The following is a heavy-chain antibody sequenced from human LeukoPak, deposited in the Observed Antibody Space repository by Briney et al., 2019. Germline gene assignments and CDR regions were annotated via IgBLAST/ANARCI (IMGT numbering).Heavy chain of an antibody. D-gene: IGHD1-7*01. V-gene: IGHV4-34*01. Sequence: PSETLSLTCAVYGGSFSGYYWSWIRQPPGKGLEWIGEINHSGSTNYNPSLKSRVTMSIDTSKKQFSLKLSSVTAADTAVYYCASYWNYGWFDPWGQGTLVTVSS. CDR1: GGSFSGYY. J-gene: IGHJ5*02. CDR2: INHSGST. CDR3: ASYWNYGWFDP.